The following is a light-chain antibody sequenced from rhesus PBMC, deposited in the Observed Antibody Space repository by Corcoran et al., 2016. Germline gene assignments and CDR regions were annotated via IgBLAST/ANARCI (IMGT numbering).Light chain of an antibody. CDR3: YQHSSGYPT. CDR1: QSVSSY. V-gene: IGKV3-10*01. CDR2: GAS. Sequence: QVILTQSPATLSLSPGERATLSCRASQSVSSYLAWSQQKPGQAPRLLIYGASRRATGIPDRFSGSGSGTDFTLTISSLEPEDVGVYHCYQHSSGYPTFGGGTKVELK. J-gene: IGKJ4*01.